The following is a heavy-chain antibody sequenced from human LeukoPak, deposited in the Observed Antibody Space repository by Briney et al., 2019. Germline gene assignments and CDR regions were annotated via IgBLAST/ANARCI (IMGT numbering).Heavy chain of an antibody. CDR1: GGTFSSYA. CDR3: ARVEYYDFWSGYSTYAEYFQH. CDR2: IIPIFGTA. Sequence: ASVKVSCKASGGTFSSYAISWVRQAPGQGLEWMGGIIPIFGTANYAQKFQGRVTITADESTSTAYMELSSLRSEDTAVYYCARVEYYDFWSGYSTYAEYFQHWGQGTLVTVSS. J-gene: IGHJ1*01. D-gene: IGHD3-3*01. V-gene: IGHV1-69*01.